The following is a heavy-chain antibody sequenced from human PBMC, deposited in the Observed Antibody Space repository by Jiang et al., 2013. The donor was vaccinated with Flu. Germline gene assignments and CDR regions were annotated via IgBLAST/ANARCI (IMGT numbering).Heavy chain of an antibody. Sequence: GLVKPSETLSLTCTVSGGSISSYYWSWIRQPPGKGLEWIGYIYYSGSTNYNPSLKSRVTISVDTSKNQFSLKLSSVTAADTAVYYCARVTTVTTRPGVLDLWGRGTLVTVSS. D-gene: IGHD4-17*01. J-gene: IGHJ2*01. CDR2: IYYSGST. CDR1: GGSISSYY. V-gene: IGHV4-59*01. CDR3: ARVTTVTTRPGVLDL.